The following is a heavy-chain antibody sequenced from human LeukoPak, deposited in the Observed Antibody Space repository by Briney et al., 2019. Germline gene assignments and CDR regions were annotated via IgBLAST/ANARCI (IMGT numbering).Heavy chain of an antibody. V-gene: IGHV4-39*07. CDR3: ARISNYYDSSGYYRPTYYYYYMDV. D-gene: IGHD3-22*01. J-gene: IGHJ6*03. Sequence: SETLSLTCTVSGGSISSSSYYWGWLRQPPGKGLEWIGSIYYSGSTNYNPSLKSRVTISVDTSKNQFSLKLSSVTAADTAVYYCARISNYYDSSGYYRPTYYYYYMDVWGKGTTVTVSS. CDR2: IYYSGST. CDR1: GGSISSSSYY.